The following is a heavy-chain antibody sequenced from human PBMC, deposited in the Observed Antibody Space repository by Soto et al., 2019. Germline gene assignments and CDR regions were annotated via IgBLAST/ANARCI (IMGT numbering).Heavy chain of an antibody. J-gene: IGHJ6*02. V-gene: IGHV3-23*01. CDR3: AKWAGNRNPYYYGMDV. CDR1: GFTFSSYA. Sequence: GGSLRLSCAASGFTFSSYAMSWVRQAPGKGLEWVSAISGSGGITYYADSVKGRFTISRDNSKNTLYLQMNSLRAEDTAVYYCAKWAGNRNPYYYGMDVWGQGTTVTVSS. CDR2: ISGSGGIT.